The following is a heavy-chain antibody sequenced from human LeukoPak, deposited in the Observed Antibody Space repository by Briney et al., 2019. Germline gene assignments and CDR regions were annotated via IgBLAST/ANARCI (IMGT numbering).Heavy chain of an antibody. CDR3: ARVSPDTATDYGWFDP. CDR1: GDSISSYY. D-gene: IGHD5-18*01. Sequence: SETLSLTCTVSGDSISSYYWSWIRQPPGKGLEWIGYIYYSGSTKYNPSLKSRVTMSLDTSKNHFSLKLRSVTAADTAVYYCARVSPDTATDYGWFDPWGQGSLVTVSS. CDR2: IYYSGST. J-gene: IGHJ5*02. V-gene: IGHV4-59*01.